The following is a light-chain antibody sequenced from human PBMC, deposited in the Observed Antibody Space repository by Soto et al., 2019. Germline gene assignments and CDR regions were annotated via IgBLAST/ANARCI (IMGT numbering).Light chain of an antibody. CDR3: QHSHSTPRIT. J-gene: IGKJ5*01. V-gene: IGKV1-39*01. CDR1: QSIRSY. CDR2: AAS. Sequence: DIQMTQSPSSLSAVVGDRVTITCRTSQSIRSYLNWYQQKSGKAPKLLISAASNLQSGVPYRFSGSGSGTDFTLTISSLQPEDVATYYRQHSHSTPRITFGQGTRLEIK.